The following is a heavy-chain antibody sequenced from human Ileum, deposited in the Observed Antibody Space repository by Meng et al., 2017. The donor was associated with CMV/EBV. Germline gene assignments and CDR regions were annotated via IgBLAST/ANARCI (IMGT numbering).Heavy chain of an antibody. V-gene: IGHV3-30*02. Sequence: VQLVESGGGLFQLGGSLRLFCVVSGFSLSTFGMHWLRQAPGKGPEGVAFIYDGKDESYADPVKGRFTISTDNSKNTMYLQMNTLGPEDTAVYYCAKVGFGWYSIDYWGQGTLVTVSS. CDR3: AKVGFGWYSIDY. CDR2: IYDGKDE. D-gene: IGHD6-19*01. CDR1: GFSLSTFG. J-gene: IGHJ4*02.